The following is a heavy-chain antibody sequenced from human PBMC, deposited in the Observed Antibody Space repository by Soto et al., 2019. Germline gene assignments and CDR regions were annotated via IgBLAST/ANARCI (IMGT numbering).Heavy chain of an antibody. D-gene: IGHD5-12*01. CDR3: ASSPGSSGYDPAWY. CDR2: IWYDGSNK. V-gene: IGHV3-33*01. Sequence: VGSLRLSCAASGFTFSSYGMHWVRQAPGKGLEWVAVIWYDGSNKYYADSVKGRFTISRDNSKNTLYLQMNSLRAEDTAVYYCASSPGSSGYDPAWYWGQGTRVTVSS. CDR1: GFTFSSYG. J-gene: IGHJ4*02.